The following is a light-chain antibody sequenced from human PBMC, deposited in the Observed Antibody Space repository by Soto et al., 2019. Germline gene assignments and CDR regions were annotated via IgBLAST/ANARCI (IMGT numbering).Light chain of an antibody. CDR1: SGHSSYA. CDR3: QPWGTGIQV. J-gene: IGLJ3*02. CDR2: LNSDGSH. Sequence: QSVLTQSPSASASLGASVKLTCTLSSGHSSYAIAWHQQQPEKGPRYLMKLNSDGSHTKGDGIPDRFSGSSSGAERCLTISSLQSEDEADYYCQPWGTGIQVFGGGTQLTVL. V-gene: IGLV4-69*01.